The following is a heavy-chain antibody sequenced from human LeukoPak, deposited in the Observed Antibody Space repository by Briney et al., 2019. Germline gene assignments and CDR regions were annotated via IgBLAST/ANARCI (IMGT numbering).Heavy chain of an antibody. CDR1: RFTFSTYS. Sequence: GGSLRHSCVASRFTFSTYSMNWVRPAPGKGLEWVSFIITGSSTIYYADSVKGRFTISRDNSKNTLYLQMNSLRPEDTAVYYCAKKFPGAVTTGPDYWGQGTLVTVSS. D-gene: IGHD4-17*01. V-gene: IGHV3-48*01. J-gene: IGHJ4*02. CDR2: IITGSSTI. CDR3: AKKFPGAVTTGPDY.